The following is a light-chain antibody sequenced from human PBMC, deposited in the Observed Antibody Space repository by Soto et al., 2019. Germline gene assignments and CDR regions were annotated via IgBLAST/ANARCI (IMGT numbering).Light chain of an antibody. J-gene: IGKJ5*01. CDR1: QSIRSY. CDR3: QQSYTTAPIT. Sequence: DLQMTQSPSSLSASVGDRVTITCRAGQSIRSYLNWYQQKPGRAPKLLIYAASSLQSGVPSRFSGSGSGTDFALTISSVQPDDFATYYCQQSYTTAPITFGQGTRLEIK. CDR2: AAS. V-gene: IGKV1-39*01.